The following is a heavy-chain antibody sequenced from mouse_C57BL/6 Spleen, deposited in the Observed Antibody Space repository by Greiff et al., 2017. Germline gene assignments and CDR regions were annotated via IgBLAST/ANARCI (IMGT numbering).Heavy chain of an antibody. J-gene: IGHJ4*01. CDR1: GFNIKNTY. D-gene: IGHD2-1*01. CDR3: DRERDYGNYHYAMDY. Sequence: VQLQQSVAELVRPGASVKLSCTASGFNIKNTYMHWVKQRPEQGLEWIGRIDPANGNTKYAPKFPGKATITADTSSYTAYLQLNSLTSEDPAIYYCDRERDYGNYHYAMDYWGKGTSVTVYS. CDR2: IDPANGNT. V-gene: IGHV14-3*01.